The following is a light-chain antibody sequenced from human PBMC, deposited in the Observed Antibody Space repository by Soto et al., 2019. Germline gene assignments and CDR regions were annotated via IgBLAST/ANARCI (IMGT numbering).Light chain of an antibody. J-gene: IGLJ3*02. CDR2: EVS. CDR1: SSDVGSYNY. V-gene: IGLV2-14*01. CDR3: SSYTSISPRV. Sequence: QSALTQPASVSGSPGQSITISCTGTSSDVGSYNYVSWYQQHPGKAPKLMIYEVSNRPSGVSNRFSGSKSGNTASLTISGLQAEDEANYCCSSYTSISPRVFGVGTQLTVL.